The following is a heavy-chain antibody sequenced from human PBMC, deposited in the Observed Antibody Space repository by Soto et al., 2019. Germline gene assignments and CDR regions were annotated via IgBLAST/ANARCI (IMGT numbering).Heavy chain of an antibody. CDR1: GGTFSSYA. J-gene: IGHJ4*02. V-gene: IGHV1-69*06. Sequence: QVQLVQSGAEVKKPGSSVKVSCTASGGTFSSYAISWVRQAPGQGLEWMGGIIPIFGTANYAQKFQGRVTITADKSTSTAYMELSSLRSEDTAVYYCARGSSPGTTYYYDSSGYYGHYWGQGTLVTVSS. CDR3: ARGSSPGTTYYYDSSGYYGHY. CDR2: IIPIFGTA. D-gene: IGHD3-22*01.